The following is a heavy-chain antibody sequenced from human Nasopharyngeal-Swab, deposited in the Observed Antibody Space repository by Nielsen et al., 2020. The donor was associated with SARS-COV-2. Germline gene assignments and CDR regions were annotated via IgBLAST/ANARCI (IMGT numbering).Heavy chain of an antibody. Sequence: GESLKISCAASGFTFSSYWIHWVRQAPGKGLVWVSRINSDGSSTSYADSVKGRFTISRDNAKNTLYLQMNSLRAEDTAVYYCARPQLAAAALDAFDIWGQGTMVTVSS. J-gene: IGHJ3*02. CDR3: ARPQLAAAALDAFDI. V-gene: IGHV3-74*01. D-gene: IGHD6-13*01. CDR1: GFTFSSYW. CDR2: INSDGSST.